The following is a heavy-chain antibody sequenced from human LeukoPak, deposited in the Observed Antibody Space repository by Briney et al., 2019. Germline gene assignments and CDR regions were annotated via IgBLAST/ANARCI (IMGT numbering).Heavy chain of an antibody. CDR2: IYRTGST. V-gene: IGHV4-59*01. D-gene: IGHD2-21*02. J-gene: IGHJ3*02. Sequence: PSETLSLTCTVSGGSISSYYWSWIRQPPGEGLQWIGYIYRTGSTNYNPSLKGRLTMSVDTSKNQFSMHLSSVTAADTAVYYCAVTAKMNAFDIWGQGTMVTVSS. CDR3: AVTAKMNAFDI. CDR1: GGSISSYY.